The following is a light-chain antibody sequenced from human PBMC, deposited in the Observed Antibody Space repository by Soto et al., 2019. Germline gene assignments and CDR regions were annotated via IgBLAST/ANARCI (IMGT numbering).Light chain of an antibody. V-gene: IGKV1-27*01. CDR1: QGIGNY. J-gene: IGKJ4*01. Sequence: DIQMTQSPSSLSASVGDRVTITCRASQGIGNYLSWYQQNPGKVPKLLIYTSSTLQSGVPSRFSGSASGTDFTLTISSLRPEDVATYYCLQHNGAPLTFGGGTKVEIK. CDR3: LQHNGAPLT. CDR2: TSS.